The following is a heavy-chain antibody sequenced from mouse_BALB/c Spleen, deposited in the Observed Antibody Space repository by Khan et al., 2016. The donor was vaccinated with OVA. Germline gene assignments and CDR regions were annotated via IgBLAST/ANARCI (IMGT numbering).Heavy chain of an antibody. J-gene: IGHJ2*02. V-gene: IGHV3-2*02. CDR3: ARIYGGYFDY. CDR1: GYSITSDYA. D-gene: IGHD1-1*01. Sequence: EVQLQESGPGLVKPSQSLSLTCTVTGYSITSDYAWNWIRQFPGNKLEWMGFISYSGNTKYNPSLKSRFSITRDTSKNQFFLQLNSVTTEDTATYYCARIYGGYFDYWGRGTSLTVSS. CDR2: ISYSGNT.